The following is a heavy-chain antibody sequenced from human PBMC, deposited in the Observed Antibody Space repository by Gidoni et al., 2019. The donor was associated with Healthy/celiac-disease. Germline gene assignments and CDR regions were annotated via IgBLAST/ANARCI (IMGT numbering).Heavy chain of an antibody. CDR3: AREEGVVVVAATQNYYYGMDV. V-gene: IGHV3-7*01. J-gene: IGHJ6*02. CDR2: INQDGSEK. Sequence: EVQLVESGGGLVQPGGSVRLSCAAAGFTFSGYWMSWVRQAPGKGLEWVANINQDGSEKYYVDSVKGRFTISRDNAKNSLYLKINSLRAEDTAVYYCAREEGVVVVAATQNYYYGMDVWGQGTTVTVSS. D-gene: IGHD2-15*01. CDR1: GFTFSGYW.